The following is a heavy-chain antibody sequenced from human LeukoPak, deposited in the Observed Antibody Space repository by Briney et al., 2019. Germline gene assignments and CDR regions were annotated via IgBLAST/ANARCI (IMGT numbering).Heavy chain of an antibody. CDR2: IYYSGST. Sequence: PSETLSLTCTVSGGSISSSSYYWGWIRQPPGKGLEWIGSIYYSGSTYYNPSLKSRVTISVDTSKNQFSLKLSSVTAADTAVYYCARCHLVGGYDFWSGYYCAAFDIWGQGTMVTVSS. CDR1: GGSISSSSYY. CDR3: ARCHLVGGYDFWSGYYCAAFDI. D-gene: IGHD3-3*01. V-gene: IGHV4-39*01. J-gene: IGHJ3*02.